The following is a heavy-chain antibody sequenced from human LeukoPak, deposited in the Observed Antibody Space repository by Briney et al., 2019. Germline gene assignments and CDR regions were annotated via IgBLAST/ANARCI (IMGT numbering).Heavy chain of an antibody. V-gene: IGHV3-9*01. CDR3: AKDYQDYCSGGSCYSGVD. J-gene: IGHJ4*02. CDR2: ISWNSGSI. D-gene: IGHD2-15*01. CDR1: GFTFDDYA. Sequence: PGGPLRLSCAASGFTFDDYAMHWVRQAPGKGLEWVSGISWNSGSIGYADSVKGRFTISRDNAKNSLYLQMNSLRAEDTALYYCAKDYQDYCSGGSCYSGVDWGQGTLVTVSS.